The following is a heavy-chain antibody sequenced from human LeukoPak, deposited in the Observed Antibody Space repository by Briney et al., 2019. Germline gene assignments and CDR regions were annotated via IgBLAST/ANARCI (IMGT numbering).Heavy chain of an antibody. CDR1: GGSFSGYY. V-gene: IGHV4-34*01. D-gene: IGHD3-3*01. CDR2: INHSGST. CDR3: AREFTIFGVVIIGWFDP. J-gene: IGHJ5*02. Sequence: KTSETLSLTCAVYGGSFSGYYWSWIRQPPGKGLEWIGEINHSGSTNYNPSLKSRVTISVDTSKNQFSLKLSSVTAADTAVYYCAREFTIFGVVIIGWFDPWGQGTLVTVSS.